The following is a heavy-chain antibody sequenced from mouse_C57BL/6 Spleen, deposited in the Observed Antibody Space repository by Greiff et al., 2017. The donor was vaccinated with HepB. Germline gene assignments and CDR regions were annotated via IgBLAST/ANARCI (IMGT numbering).Heavy chain of an antibody. CDR1: GYTFTSYW. D-gene: IGHD2-5*01. J-gene: IGHJ4*01. CDR2: IYPGSGST. CDR3: ARVDSNYGYYAMDY. Sequence: QVQLQQPGAELVKPGASVKMSCKASGYTFTSYWITWVKQRPGQGLEWIGDIYPGSGSTNYNEKFKSKATLTVDTSSSTAYMQLSSLTSEDSAVYYCARVDSNYGYYAMDYWGQGTSVTVSS. V-gene: IGHV1-55*01.